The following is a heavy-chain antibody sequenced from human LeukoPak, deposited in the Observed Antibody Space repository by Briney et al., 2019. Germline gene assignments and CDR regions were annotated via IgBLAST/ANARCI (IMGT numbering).Heavy chain of an antibody. CDR3: ARAVTVVTIHDAFDI. Sequence: PSETLSLTCTVSGGSISSSSYYWGWIRQPPGKGLEWIGSIYYSGSTYYNPSLKSRVTISVDTSKNQFSLKLSSVTAADTAVYYCARAVTVVTIHDAFDIRGQGTMVTVSS. D-gene: IGHD4-23*01. J-gene: IGHJ3*02. CDR2: IYYSGST. V-gene: IGHV4-39*07. CDR1: GGSISSSSYY.